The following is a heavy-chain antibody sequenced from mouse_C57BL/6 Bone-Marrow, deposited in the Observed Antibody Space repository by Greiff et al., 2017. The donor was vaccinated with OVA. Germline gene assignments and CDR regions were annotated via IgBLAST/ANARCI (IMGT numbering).Heavy chain of an antibody. V-gene: IGHV6-3*01. J-gene: IGHJ3*01. CDR2: IRLKSDNYAT. CDR1: GFTFSNYW. Sequence: VQLKESGGGLVQPGGSMKLSCVASGFTFSNYWMNWVRQSPEKGLEWVAQIRLKSDNYATHYAESVKGRFTISRDDSKSSVYLQMNNLRAEDTGIYYCTYYDYDWFAYWGQGTLVTVSA. D-gene: IGHD2-4*01. CDR3: TYYDYDWFAY.